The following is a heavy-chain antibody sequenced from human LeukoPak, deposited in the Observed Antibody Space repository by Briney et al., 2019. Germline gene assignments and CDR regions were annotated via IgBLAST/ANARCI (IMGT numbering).Heavy chain of an antibody. Sequence: GGSLRLSCAASGFTFSSYWMSWVRQAPGKGLEWVANIKQDGSEKYYVDSVKGRFTISRDNAKNSLYLQMNSLRAEDTAVYYCARGSLELEDAFDIWGQGTMVTVSS. J-gene: IGHJ3*02. D-gene: IGHD1-7*01. CDR2: IKQDGSEK. CDR3: ARGSLELEDAFDI. V-gene: IGHV3-7*01. CDR1: GFTFSSYW.